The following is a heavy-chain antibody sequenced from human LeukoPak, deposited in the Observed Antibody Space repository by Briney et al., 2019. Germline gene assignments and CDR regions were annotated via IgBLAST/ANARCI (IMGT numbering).Heavy chain of an antibody. CDR1: GYTFTSYA. V-gene: IGHV1-3*01. D-gene: IGHD4-11*01. CDR3: AREIRDYLFDY. J-gene: IGHJ4*02. CDR2: INAGNGDT. Sequence: ASVKVSCKASGYTFTSYAMHWVRQAPGQRLEWMGWINAGNGDTKYSQKFQGRVTITRDTSASTAYMELSSLRSEDTAVYYCAREIRDYLFDYWGQGTLVTVSS.